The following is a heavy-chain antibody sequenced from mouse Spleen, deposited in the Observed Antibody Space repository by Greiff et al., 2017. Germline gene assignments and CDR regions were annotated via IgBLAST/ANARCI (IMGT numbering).Heavy chain of an antibody. CDR1: GFTFSSYA. V-gene: IGHV5-6-5*01. D-gene: IGHD2-3*01. J-gene: IGHJ2*01. CDR2: ISSGGST. CDR3: ASGYDGDY. Sequence: EVQRVESGGGLVKPGGSLKLSCAASGFTFSSYAMSWVRQTPEKRLEWVASISSGGSTYYPDSVKGRFTISRDNARNILYLQMSSLRSEDTAMYYCASGYDGDYWGQGTTLTVSS.